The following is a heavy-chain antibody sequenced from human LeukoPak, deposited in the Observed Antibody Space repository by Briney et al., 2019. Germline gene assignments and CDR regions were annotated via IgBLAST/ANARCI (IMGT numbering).Heavy chain of an antibody. Sequence: SETLSLTCTVSGGSISSYYWSWIRQPPGKGLEWIGYIYHSGSTYYNPSLKSRVIISVDKSKNQFSLKVYSVTAADTAVYYCARREGELRYFDWLTPRDWGQGTLVTVSS. CDR3: ARREGELRYFDWLTPRD. D-gene: IGHD3-9*01. CDR2: IYHSGST. V-gene: IGHV4-59*12. CDR1: GGSISSYY. J-gene: IGHJ4*02.